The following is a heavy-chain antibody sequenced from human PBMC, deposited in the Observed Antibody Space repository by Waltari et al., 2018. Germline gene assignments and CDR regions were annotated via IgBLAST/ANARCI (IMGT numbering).Heavy chain of an antibody. V-gene: IGHV1-69-2*01. J-gene: IGHJ3*02. Sequence: EVQLVQSGAEVKKPGATVKISCKVSGYTFTDYYMHWVQQAPGKGLEWMGLVDPEDGETIYAEKFQGRVTITADTSTDTAYMELSSLRSEDTAVYYCATASFSLVKHYGDYGAAFDIWGQGTMVTVSS. D-gene: IGHD4-17*01. CDR1: GYTFTDYY. CDR3: ATASFSLVKHYGDYGAAFDI. CDR2: VDPEDGET.